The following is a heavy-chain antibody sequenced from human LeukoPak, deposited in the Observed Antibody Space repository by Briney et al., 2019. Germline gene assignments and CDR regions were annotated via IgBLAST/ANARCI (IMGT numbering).Heavy chain of an antibody. V-gene: IGHV3-30*19. CDR2: ISYDGSSK. J-gene: IGHJ4*02. D-gene: IGHD2-8*01. Sequence: GGSLRLSCAASGFTFSNSAMHWVRQAPGKGLEWMTFISYDGSSKYYADAAKGRFTISRDNSKNTLYLEMSSLGLQDTAVYYCTGERDRDGYFRYLGQGTLVTVSS. CDR1: GFTFSNSA. CDR3: TGERDRDGYFRY.